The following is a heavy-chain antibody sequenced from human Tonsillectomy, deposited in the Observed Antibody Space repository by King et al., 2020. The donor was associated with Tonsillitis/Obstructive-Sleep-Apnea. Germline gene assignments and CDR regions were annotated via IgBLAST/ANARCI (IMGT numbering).Heavy chain of an antibody. V-gene: IGHV4-59*01. J-gene: IGHJ5*02. CDR3: ASLHGSSTSCPWGPWIDP. CDR1: GGSISSYY. Sequence: QLQESGPGLVKPSETLSLTCTVSGGSISSYYWSWIRQPPGKGLEWIGYIYYSWSTNYNPSLKSRVTILVDTSKNQFSLKLSSVTAADTAVYYCASLHGSSTSCPWGPWIDPWGQGTLVTVSS. CDR2: IYYSWST. D-gene: IGHD2-2*01.